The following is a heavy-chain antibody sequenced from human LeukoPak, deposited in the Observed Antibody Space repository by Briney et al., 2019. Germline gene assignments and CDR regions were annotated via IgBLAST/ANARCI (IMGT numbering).Heavy chain of an antibody. Sequence: PGGSLRLSCAASGFTFDNYAMNWVRQAPGKGLEWLSYIRGGGAVTRYSDSVKGRFTISRENSKNTLYLQMNHLRAEDTAIYYCAKCSASYYNDAFDIWGRGTMVTVSS. J-gene: IGHJ3*02. V-gene: IGHV3-23*01. CDR2: IRGGGAVT. CDR3: AKCSASYYNDAFDI. D-gene: IGHD3-10*02. CDR1: GFTFDNYA.